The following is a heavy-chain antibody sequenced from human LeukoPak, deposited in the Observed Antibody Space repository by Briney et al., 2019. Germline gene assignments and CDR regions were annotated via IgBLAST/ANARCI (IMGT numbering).Heavy chain of an antibody. Sequence: GGSLRLSCAASGFTFSNYAMSWVRQAPGKGLEWVSAISGSGGSTYYADSVKGRFTISRDNSKNTLYLQMNSLRFEDAAVYYRARGLYSSSPWGQGTLVTVSS. CDR2: ISGSGGST. CDR3: ARGLYSSSP. J-gene: IGHJ4*02. CDR1: GFTFSNYA. D-gene: IGHD6-6*01. V-gene: IGHV3-23*01.